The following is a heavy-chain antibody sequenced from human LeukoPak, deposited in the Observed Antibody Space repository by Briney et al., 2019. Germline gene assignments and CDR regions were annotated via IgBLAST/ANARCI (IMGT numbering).Heavy chain of an antibody. J-gene: IGHJ4*02. CDR3: ARVESSSWYSDY. CDR1: GGSFSGYY. CDR2: INHSGST. V-gene: IGHV4-34*01. D-gene: IGHD6-13*01. Sequence: PSETLSLTCAVSGGSFSGYYWSWIRQPPGKGLEWIGEINHSGSTNYNPSLKSRVTISVDTSKNQFSLKLSSVTAADTAVYYCARVESSSWYSDYWGQGTLVTVSS.